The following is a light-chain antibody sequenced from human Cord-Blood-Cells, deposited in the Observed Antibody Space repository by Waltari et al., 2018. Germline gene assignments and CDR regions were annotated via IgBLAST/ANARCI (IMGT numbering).Light chain of an antibody. CDR3: QQSYSTPV. CDR2: AAS. CDR1: QSISSY. V-gene: IGKV1-39*01. Sequence: DTQMTQSPSSMSASVGDRVTITCRASQSISSYLNWYQQKPGKAPKLLIYAASSLQSGVPSRFSGSGSGTDFTLTISSLQPEDFATYYCQQSYSTPVFGPGTKVDIK. J-gene: IGKJ3*01.